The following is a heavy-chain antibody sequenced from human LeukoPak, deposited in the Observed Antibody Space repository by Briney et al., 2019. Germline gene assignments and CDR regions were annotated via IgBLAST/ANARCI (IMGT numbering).Heavy chain of an antibody. D-gene: IGHD6-19*01. V-gene: IGHV4-59*08. CDR3: ARWDDSAWGFGN. J-gene: IGHJ4*02. Sequence: SETLSLTCTVSGGSISSYYWSWIRQPPGKGLEWIGNIYYSGSTNYNPSLKSRVTISVDTSKNQFSLKLSSVTAADTAVYYCARWDDSAWGFGNWGPGTLVTVSS. CDR2: IYYSGST. CDR1: GGSISSYY.